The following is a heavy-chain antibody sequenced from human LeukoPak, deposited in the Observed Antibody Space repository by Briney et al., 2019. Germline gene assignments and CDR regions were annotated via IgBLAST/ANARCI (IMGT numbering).Heavy chain of an antibody. CDR3: ARTRDSSGYCHFFDP. J-gene: IGHJ5*02. V-gene: IGHV3-21*01. Sequence: GGSLRLSRAASRFTLSSYIMNSVRPPPWKGVECVSSICNRSSYIYNADSVKGRFTISRDNAKNSLYLQMNSLRAEDTAVYYCARTRDSSGYCHFFDPWGQGTLVTVSS. CDR1: RFTLSSYI. CDR2: ICNRSSYI. D-gene: IGHD3-22*01.